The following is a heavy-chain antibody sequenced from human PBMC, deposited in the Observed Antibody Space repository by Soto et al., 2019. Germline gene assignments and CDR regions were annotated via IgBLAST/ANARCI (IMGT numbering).Heavy chain of an antibody. CDR3: ASAFRPSSWYERDGFAI. V-gene: IGHV1-3*01. CDR2: INAGNGNT. D-gene: IGHD6-13*01. CDR1: GYTFTSYA. Sequence: QVQLVQSGAEAKKPGASVKVSCKASGYTFTSYAMHWVRQAPGQRLEWMGWINAGNGNTKYSQKFQGRVTITRDTSATPGYLDLSGLKSDDTPVYYCASAFRPSSWYERDGFAIWGQGTMVTVAS. J-gene: IGHJ3*02.